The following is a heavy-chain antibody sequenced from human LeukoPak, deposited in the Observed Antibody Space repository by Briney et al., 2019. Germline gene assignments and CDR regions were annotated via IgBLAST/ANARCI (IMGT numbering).Heavy chain of an antibody. D-gene: IGHD6-19*01. CDR3: ARAARRIAVAGPTDY. CDR2: ISSNGGST. CDR1: GFTFSSYA. J-gene: IGHJ4*02. V-gene: IGHV3-64*01. Sequence: PGGSLRLSCAASGFTFSSYAMHWVRQAPGKGLEYVSAISSNGGSTYYANSVKGRFTISRDNSKNTLYLQMGSLRAEDMAVYYCARAARRIAVAGPTDYWGQGTLVTVSS.